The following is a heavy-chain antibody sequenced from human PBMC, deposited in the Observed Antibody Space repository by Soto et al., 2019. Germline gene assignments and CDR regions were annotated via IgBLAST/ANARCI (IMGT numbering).Heavy chain of an antibody. CDR1: GFTFSSYV. V-gene: IGHV3-23*01. Sequence: GSLRLSCAASGFTFSSYVMNWVRQAPGKGLEWVSGISGSGAGTYCADSVKGRFTISRDNAKNSLYLQMDSLRVEDTALYYCFNVAFGYWGRGTLVTVSS. CDR3: FNVAFGY. CDR2: ISGSGAGT. J-gene: IGHJ4*02.